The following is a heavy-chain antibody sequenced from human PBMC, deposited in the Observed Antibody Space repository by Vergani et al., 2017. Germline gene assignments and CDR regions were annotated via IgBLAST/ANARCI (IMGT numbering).Heavy chain of an antibody. J-gene: IGHJ5*02. V-gene: IGHV4-61*01. CDR1: GYSISSGYY. CDR3: AGDTHSWQRADR. D-gene: IGHD6-13*01. Sequence: QVQLQESGPGLVKPSETLSLTCAVSGYSISSGYYCNWIRQAPGKGLEWIGSLSTTGGATHASHNPSLKSRVSISVDTSKSQFSLRLTSVTAADSAIYYCAGDTHSWQRADRWGQGLLVSVSS. CDR2: LSTTGGA.